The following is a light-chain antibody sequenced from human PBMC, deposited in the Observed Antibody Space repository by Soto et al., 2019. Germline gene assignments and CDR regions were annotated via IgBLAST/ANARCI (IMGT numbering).Light chain of an antibody. CDR3: QLYGDSPT. CDR1: QSVSSN. J-gene: IGKJ4*01. Sequence: EIVMTQSPATLSVSPGERATLSCRASQSVSSNLAWYQQKPGQAPRLLIYGASTRATGIPARFSGSGSGTEFTLTISSLQSEDFAVYYCQLYGDSPTFGGGTKVEIK. CDR2: GAS. V-gene: IGKV3-15*01.